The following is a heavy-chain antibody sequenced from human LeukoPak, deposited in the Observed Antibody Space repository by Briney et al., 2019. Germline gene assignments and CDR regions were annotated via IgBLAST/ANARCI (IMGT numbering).Heavy chain of an antibody. CDR1: DDSISDYY. CDR3: ARELPDGGQAEVVDY. V-gene: IGHV4-59*12. J-gene: IGHJ4*02. D-gene: IGHD3-10*01. Sequence: SETLSLTCTVSDDSISDYYRGWIRQPPGKGLEWIGYFHNSGTSTYNPSLKSRVTISVDTSKNQFSLKLSSVTAADTAVYYCARELPDGGQAEVVDYWGQGTLVTVSS. CDR2: FHNSGTS.